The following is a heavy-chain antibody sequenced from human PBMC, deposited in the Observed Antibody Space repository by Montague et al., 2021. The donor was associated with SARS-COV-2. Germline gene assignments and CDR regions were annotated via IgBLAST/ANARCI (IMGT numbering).Heavy chain of an antibody. CDR2: IFYDGST. D-gene: IGHD3-16*01. V-gene: IGHV4-39*01. CDR3: ARHGPNDYYHSRYFDL. J-gene: IGHJ2*01. Sequence: SETLSLTCIVSGGSISSRTYYWGWIRQPPGKGLVWIGSIFYDGSTYYNPSLKSRVTISVDTSKNQFYLNLSSVTAADTAVYYCARHGPNDYYHSRYFDLWGRGTLVTVSS. CDR1: GGSISSRTYY.